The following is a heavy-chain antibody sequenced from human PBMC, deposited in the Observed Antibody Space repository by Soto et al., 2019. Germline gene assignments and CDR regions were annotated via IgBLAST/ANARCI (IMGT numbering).Heavy chain of an antibody. J-gene: IGHJ5*02. CDR2: IVVGSGNT. CDR3: AKYWGPGSGSYFANWFDP. CDR1: GFTFTSSA. Sequence: ASVKVSCKASGFTFTSSAAQWVRQARGQRLEWIGWIVVGSGNTNYAQKFQERVTITRDMSTSTAYMELNSLRAEDTAVYYCAKYWGPGSGSYFANWFDPWGQGTLVTVSS. D-gene: IGHD3-10*01. V-gene: IGHV1-58*01.